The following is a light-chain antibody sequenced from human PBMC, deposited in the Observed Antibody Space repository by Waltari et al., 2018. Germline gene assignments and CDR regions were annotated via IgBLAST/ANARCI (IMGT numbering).Light chain of an antibody. J-gene: IGLJ3*02. CDR3: QTGGHGTWV. CDR1: SGHRSNV. Sequence: QLVLTPSPSASASLGASVKLTCTLSSGHRSNVIAWLQQQPEKGPRYLMKVNSDGSHRKGDKIPDRFSGSSSGAEHFLTISSLQSEDEADYYCQTGGHGTWVFGGGTKLTVL. CDR2: VNSDGSH. V-gene: IGLV4-69*01.